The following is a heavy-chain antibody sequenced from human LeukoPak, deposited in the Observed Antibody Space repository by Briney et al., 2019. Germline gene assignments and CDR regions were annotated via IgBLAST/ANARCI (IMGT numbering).Heavy chain of an antibody. CDR2: ISGRGNGFSI. CDR3: VKDFGRIRGTPDS. V-gene: IGHV3-64D*06. CDR1: GFVFTIYT. Sequence: GGSLRLSCSASGFVFTIYTMYWVRQAPGKGPEYVSTISGRGNGFSIYYADSVKGRFTISRDDSKSILYLQMNGLRSEDTAVYYCVKDFGRIRGTPDSWGQGTLVTVSS. J-gene: IGHJ4*02. D-gene: IGHD1-26*01.